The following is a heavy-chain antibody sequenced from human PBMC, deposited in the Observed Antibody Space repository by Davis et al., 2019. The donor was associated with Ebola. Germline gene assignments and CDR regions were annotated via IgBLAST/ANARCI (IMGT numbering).Heavy chain of an antibody. CDR2: IYWNDDK. CDR3: AHRGGWNYDYVWGSITTLDNFDY. V-gene: IGHV2-5*01. J-gene: IGHJ4*02. D-gene: IGHD3-16*01. CDR1: GFSLSTSGVG. Sequence: SGPTLVKPTQTLTLTCTFSGFSLSTSGVGVGWIRQPPGKALEWLALIYWNDDKRYSPSLTSRLTITKDTSKNQVVLTITNMDPVDTATYYCAHRGGWNYDYVWGSITTLDNFDYWGQGTLVTVSS.